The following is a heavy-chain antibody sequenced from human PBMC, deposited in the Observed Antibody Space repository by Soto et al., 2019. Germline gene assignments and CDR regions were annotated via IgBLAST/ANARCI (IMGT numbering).Heavy chain of an antibody. J-gene: IGHJ6*02. V-gene: IGHV3-23*01. Sequence: GGSLRLSCAASGFTFSSYAMTWVRQAPGKGLEWVSAISRSGDSTYYADSVKGRFTISRDNSKNTLYLQMNSLRAEDTAVYYCAKGAFAGYYYCGMDVWGQGTTVTVSS. D-gene: IGHD3-16*01. CDR1: GFTFSSYA. CDR2: ISRSGDST. CDR3: AKGAFAGYYYCGMDV.